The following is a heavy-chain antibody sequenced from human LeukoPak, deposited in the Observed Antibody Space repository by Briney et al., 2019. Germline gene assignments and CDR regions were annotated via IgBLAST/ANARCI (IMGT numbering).Heavy chain of an antibody. J-gene: IGHJ4*02. CDR2: IYPGDSNT. D-gene: IGHD1-26*01. CDR1: GYSFTSQW. Sequence: GESLKISCKGSGYSFTSQWIGWVRQMPGKGLEWMGIIYPGDSNTRYSPSFQGQVTISADESISTAYLQWSGLKASDTAMYYCARVSGFYLFVFDNWGQGTLVTVSS. V-gene: IGHV5-51*01. CDR3: ARVSGFYLFVFDN.